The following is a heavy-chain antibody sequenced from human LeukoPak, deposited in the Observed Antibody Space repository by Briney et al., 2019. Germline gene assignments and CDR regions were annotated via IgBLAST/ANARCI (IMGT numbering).Heavy chain of an antibody. Sequence: PGGSLRLSCEGSGFTFSNYWMGWVRQAPGKGLQWVANIKTDGSEKYYVDSVKGRFTISRDNAKNSLYLQMNSLRAEDTAVYYCARVKGGIAAAGNYFDYWGQGTLVTVSS. CDR2: IKTDGSEK. D-gene: IGHD6-13*01. V-gene: IGHV3-7*01. CDR1: GFTFSNYW. J-gene: IGHJ4*02. CDR3: ARVKGGIAAAGNYFDY.